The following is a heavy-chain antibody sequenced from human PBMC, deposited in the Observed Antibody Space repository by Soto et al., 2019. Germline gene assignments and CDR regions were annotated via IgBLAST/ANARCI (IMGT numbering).Heavy chain of an antibody. CDR2: MNPNSGGT. D-gene: IGHD1-26*01. V-gene: IGHV1-2*04. CDR3: ASGDLLSWAY. J-gene: IGHJ4*02. Sequence: QVQLVQSGAEVKKPGASVKGSCKASGYTFTGYYMHWVRQAPGQGFEWMGWMNPNSGGTNYAQKFQGWVTMTRDTAISTAYMELSSLRSDDTALYYCASGDLLSWAYWGQGTLVTVSS. CDR1: GYTFTGYY.